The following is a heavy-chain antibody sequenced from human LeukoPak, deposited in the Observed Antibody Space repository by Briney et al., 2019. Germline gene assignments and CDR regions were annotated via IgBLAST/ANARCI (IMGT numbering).Heavy chain of an antibody. CDR1: GGSISSGDYY. CDR3: ASLRPPPDYDFWSGSVRSYAFDI. D-gene: IGHD3-3*01. Sequence: SETLSLTCTVSGGSISSGDYYWSWIRQPPGKGLEWIGYIYYSGSTYYNPSLKSRVTISVDTSKNQFSLKLSSVTAADTAVYYCASLRPPPDYDFWSGSVRSYAFDIWGQGTMVTVSS. V-gene: IGHV4-30-4*08. J-gene: IGHJ3*02. CDR2: IYYSGST.